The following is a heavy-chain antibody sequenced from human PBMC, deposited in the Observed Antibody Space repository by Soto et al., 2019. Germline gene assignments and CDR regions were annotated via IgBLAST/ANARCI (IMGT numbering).Heavy chain of an antibody. CDR3: ARDPSSGRNYYYYYGMDV. D-gene: IGHD6-19*01. J-gene: IGHJ6*02. CDR1: GYTFTSYG. CDR2: ISAYNGNT. Sequence: QVQLVQSGAEVKKPGASVKVSCKASGYTFTSYGISWVRQAPGQGLEWMGWISAYNGNTNYAQKLQGRVTMTTDTPTSTGYMELRSLRSDDTAVYYCARDPSSGRNYYYYYGMDVWGQGTTVTVSS. V-gene: IGHV1-18*01.